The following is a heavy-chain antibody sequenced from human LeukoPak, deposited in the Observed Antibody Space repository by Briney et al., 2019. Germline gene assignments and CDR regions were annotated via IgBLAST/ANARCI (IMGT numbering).Heavy chain of an antibody. Sequence: GGSLRLSCAASGFTVGSNYMSWVRQAPGKGREWVSIIHRGGSTNYADSVKGRFTISRDTSKNTLYLQMNSLRAEDTAVYYCAKASSNYFYYFEYWGQGTLVTVSS. D-gene: IGHD2/OR15-2a*01. CDR1: GFTVGSNY. J-gene: IGHJ4*02. CDR3: AKASSNYFYYFEY. V-gene: IGHV3-66*01. CDR2: IHRGGST.